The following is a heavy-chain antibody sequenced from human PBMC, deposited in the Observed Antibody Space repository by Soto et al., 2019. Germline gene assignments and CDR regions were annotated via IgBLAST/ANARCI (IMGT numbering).Heavy chain of an antibody. Sequence: GGSLRLSCAASGFTFDDYAMHWVRQAPGKGLEWVSGISWNSGSIGYADSVKGRFTISRDNAKNSLYLQMNSLRAEDTALYYCAKDIDGSGWYFDYWGQGTLVTVSS. J-gene: IGHJ4*02. CDR3: AKDIDGSGWYFDY. V-gene: IGHV3-9*01. CDR2: ISWNSGSI. CDR1: GFTFDDYA. D-gene: IGHD6-19*01.